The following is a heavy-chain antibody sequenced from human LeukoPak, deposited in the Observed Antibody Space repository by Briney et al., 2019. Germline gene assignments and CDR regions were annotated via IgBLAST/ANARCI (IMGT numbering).Heavy chain of an antibody. Sequence: ASVTVSCKASGYTFTSYYMHWVRQAPGQGLEWMGIINPSGGSTSYAQKFQGRVTMTRDTSTSTVYMELSSLRSEDTAVYYCARDRSATSPTAYGMDVWGQGTTVTVSS. CDR3: ARDRSATSPTAYGMDV. J-gene: IGHJ6*02. V-gene: IGHV1-46*01. CDR1: GYTFTSYY. D-gene: IGHD2-2*01. CDR2: INPSGGST.